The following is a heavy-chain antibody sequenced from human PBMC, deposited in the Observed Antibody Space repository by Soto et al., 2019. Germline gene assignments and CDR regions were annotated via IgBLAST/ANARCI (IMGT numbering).Heavy chain of an antibody. CDR2: IYNTGIT. CDR3: ARLQAAAGDNDLTFDY. D-gene: IGHD6-13*01. J-gene: IGHJ4*02. Sequence: PSETLSLTCTVSGCSISSYYWTWIRQPPGKGLEWIGYIYNTGITSYNPSLKSRVTMSVDTSKNQFSLRLTSVTAADTAMYYCARLQAAAGDNDLTFDYWGQGTLVTVSS. V-gene: IGHV4-59*01. CDR1: GCSISSYY.